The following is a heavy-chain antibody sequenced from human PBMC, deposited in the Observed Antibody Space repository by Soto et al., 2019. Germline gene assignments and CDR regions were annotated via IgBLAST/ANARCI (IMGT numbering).Heavy chain of an antibody. Sequence: GGSLRLSCAASGFTFSSYGMHWVRQAPGKGLEWVAVIWYDGSNKYYADSVKGRFTISRDNSKNTLYLQMNSLRAEDTAVYYCASSRPNGYNVFDYWGQGTLVTVSS. CDR2: IWYDGSNK. CDR3: ASSRPNGYNVFDY. D-gene: IGHD5-12*01. J-gene: IGHJ4*02. V-gene: IGHV3-33*01. CDR1: GFTFSSYG.